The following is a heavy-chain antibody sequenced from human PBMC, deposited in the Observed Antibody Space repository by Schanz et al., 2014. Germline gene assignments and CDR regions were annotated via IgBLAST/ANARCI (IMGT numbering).Heavy chain of an antibody. Sequence: VQLVESGGGVVQPGRSLRLPCAASGFTFDKFVMHWVRQAPGKGLEWVSYISSSSIYTNYADSVKGRFNISRDNAKNSLYLQMNSARAEDTALYSGAKAPHKDYGGKPQALDIWGQGTMVTVSS. D-gene: IGHD4-17*01. CDR3: AKAPHKDYGGKPQALDI. CDR1: GFTFDKFV. V-gene: IGHV3-21*05. CDR2: ISSSSIYT. J-gene: IGHJ3*02.